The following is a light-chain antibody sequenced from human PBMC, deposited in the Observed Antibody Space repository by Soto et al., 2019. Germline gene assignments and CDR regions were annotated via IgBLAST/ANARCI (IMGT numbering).Light chain of an antibody. CDR2: GAS. V-gene: IGKV3-20*01. CDR3: QQYGSSLTWT. J-gene: IGKJ1*01. Sequence: EIVLTQSPGTLSLSPGERATLSCRASQSVSSSYLAWYQQKPGQAPMLLIYGASSRATGSPDRFSGSGSGTDFTITISRRVPEDVAVYYCQQYGSSLTWTFGQGTKVEIK. CDR1: QSVSSSY.